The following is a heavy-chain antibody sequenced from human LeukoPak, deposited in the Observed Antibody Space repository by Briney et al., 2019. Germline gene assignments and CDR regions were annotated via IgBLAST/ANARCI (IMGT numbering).Heavy chain of an antibody. J-gene: IGHJ4*02. D-gene: IGHD2-2*01. Sequence: GGSLRLSCAASGFTFNNYAMGWVRQAPGKGLEWVSYISSSGSTIYYADSVKGRFTISRDNAKNSLYLQMNSLRAEDTAVYYCARGVVPDEFDYWGQGTLVTVSS. CDR2: ISSSGSTI. CDR1: GFTFNNYA. V-gene: IGHV3-11*04. CDR3: ARGVVPDEFDY.